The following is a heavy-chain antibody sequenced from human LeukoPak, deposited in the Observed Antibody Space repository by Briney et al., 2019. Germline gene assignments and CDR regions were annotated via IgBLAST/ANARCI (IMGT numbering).Heavy chain of an antibody. J-gene: IGHJ6*03. D-gene: IGHD3-16*01. CDR2: IYHSGST. CDR1: DYSISSGFF. CDR3: ARETFQKGAHYMDV. Sequence: SETLSLTCTVSDYSISSGFFWGWIRQPPGKGLEWIGSIYHSGSTYSDPSLKSRVTISVDTSKNQFSLELTSVTAADTAVYYCARETFQKGAHYMDVWGKGTTITISS. V-gene: IGHV4-38-2*02.